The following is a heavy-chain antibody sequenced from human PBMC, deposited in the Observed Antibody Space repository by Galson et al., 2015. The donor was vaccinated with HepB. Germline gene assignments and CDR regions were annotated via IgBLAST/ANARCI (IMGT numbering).Heavy chain of an antibody. CDR2: INPSGGST. V-gene: IGHV1-46*04. D-gene: IGHD5-12*01. CDR1: GYTFTSYY. Sequence: SVKVSCKASGYTFTSYYMHWVRQAPGQGLEWMGIINPSGGSTSYAQKLQGRVTVTGDTSTSTVYMELSSLRSEDTAVYYCARDQVDIVATMAAGLDYGMDVWGQGTTVTVSS. J-gene: IGHJ6*02. CDR3: ARDQVDIVATMAAGLDYGMDV.